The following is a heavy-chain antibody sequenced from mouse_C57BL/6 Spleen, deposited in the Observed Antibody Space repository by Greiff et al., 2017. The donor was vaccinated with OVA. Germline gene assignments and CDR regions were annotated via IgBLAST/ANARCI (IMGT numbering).Heavy chain of an antibody. J-gene: IGHJ2*01. CDR2: IYPGSGNT. CDR1: GYTFTDYY. V-gene: IGHV1-76*01. CDR3: AREGYYGSYYFDY. Sequence: QVQLQQSGAELVRPGASVKLSCKASGYTFTDYYINWVKQRPGQGLEWIARIYPGSGNTYYNEKFKGKATLTAEKSSSTAYMQLSSLTSEDSAVYFCAREGYYGSYYFDYWGQGTTLTVSS. D-gene: IGHD1-1*01.